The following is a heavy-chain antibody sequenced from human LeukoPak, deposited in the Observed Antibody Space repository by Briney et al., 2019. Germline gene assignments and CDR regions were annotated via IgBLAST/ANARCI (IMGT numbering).Heavy chain of an antibody. CDR1: GGTFSSYA. CDR3: ATSYGDYVDTFDY. V-gene: IGHV1-69*13. CDR2: IIPIFGTA. J-gene: IGHJ4*02. D-gene: IGHD4-17*01. Sequence: SVKVSCKASGGTFSSYAISWVRQAPGQGLEWMGGIIPIFGTANYAQKFQGRVTITADESTSTAYMELCSLRSEDTAVYYRATSYGDYVDTFDYWGQGTLVTVSS.